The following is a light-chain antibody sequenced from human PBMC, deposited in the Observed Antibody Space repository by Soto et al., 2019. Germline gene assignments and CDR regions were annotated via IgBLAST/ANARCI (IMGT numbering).Light chain of an antibody. CDR2: AAS. V-gene: IGKV1-9*01. Sequence: EIQLTQSPSFLSASVGDRVTITCRASQGISSYLAWYQQKPGKAPKLLIYAASTLQSGVPSRFSGSGSGTEFTLTISSLQPEDSATYYCQQLNSYPRTFGQGTKVEIK. CDR1: QGISSY. CDR3: QQLNSYPRT. J-gene: IGKJ1*01.